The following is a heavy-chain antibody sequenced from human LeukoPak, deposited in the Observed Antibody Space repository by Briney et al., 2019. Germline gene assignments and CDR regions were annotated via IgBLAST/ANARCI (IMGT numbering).Heavy chain of an antibody. J-gene: IGHJ6*03. CDR1: GGTLNSYV. CDR2: IISISGTT. D-gene: IGHD2-15*01. Sequence: GASVKVSCKASGGTLNSYVISWVRQAPGQGLEWMGGIISISGTTNYAQKFQGRVTITADKSTSTAYMELSSLRSEDTAVYYCATLCCGSYYMDVWGKGTTVTVSS. V-gene: IGHV1-69*06. CDR3: ATLCCGSYYMDV.